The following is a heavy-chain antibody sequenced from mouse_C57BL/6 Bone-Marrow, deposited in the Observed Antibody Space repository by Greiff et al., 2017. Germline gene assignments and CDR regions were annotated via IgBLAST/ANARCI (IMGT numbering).Heavy chain of an antibody. V-gene: IGHV1-42*01. J-gene: IGHJ3*01. CDR2: INPSTGGT. CDR1: GYSFTGYY. CDR3: AREGRRIVAY. Sequence: VQLQQSGPELVKPGASVKISCKASGYSFTGYYMNWVKQSPEKSLEWIGEINPSTGGTTYNQKFKAKATLTVDKSASTAYMQLKRLTSEDSAVYYGAREGRRIVAYWGQGTLVTVSA.